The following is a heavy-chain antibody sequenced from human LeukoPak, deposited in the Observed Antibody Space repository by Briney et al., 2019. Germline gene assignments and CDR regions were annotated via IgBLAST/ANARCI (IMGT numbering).Heavy chain of an antibody. Sequence: GGSLRLSCAASGFTFISYWMHWVRQAPGKGLVWVSRINSDGSSTNYADSVKGRFTISRDNAKNTLYLQVKSLRAEDTAVYYCARGPSGWGSLDSWGQGTLVTVSS. V-gene: IGHV3-74*01. D-gene: IGHD7-27*01. CDR2: INSDGSST. J-gene: IGHJ4*02. CDR3: ARGPSGWGSLDS. CDR1: GFTFISYW.